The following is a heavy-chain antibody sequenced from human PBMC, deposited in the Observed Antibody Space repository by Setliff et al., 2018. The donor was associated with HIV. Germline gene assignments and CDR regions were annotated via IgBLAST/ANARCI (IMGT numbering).Heavy chain of an antibody. D-gene: IGHD6-13*01. J-gene: IGHJ4*02. CDR3: ATGIAAAGGIDY. V-gene: IGHV1-3*03. Sequence: ASVKVSCKASGYIFSNHALHWVRQAPGQRLEWMGWINNGNGDTKYSQDFRGRVTITRDSSASTAYMELSSLISEDMALYYCATGIAAAGGIDYWGQGTLVTVSS. CDR1: GYIFSNHA. CDR2: INNGNGDT.